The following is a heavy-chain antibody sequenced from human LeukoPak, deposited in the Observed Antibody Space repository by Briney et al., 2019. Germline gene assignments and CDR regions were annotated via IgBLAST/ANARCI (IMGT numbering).Heavy chain of an antibody. D-gene: IGHD3-22*01. V-gene: IGHV5-51*01. J-gene: IGHJ4*02. CDR2: IYPGDSDT. CDR3: ARAPAGYYDSNGYYPFDY. Sequence: GESLKISCKGSGYSFTSYWIGWVRQMPGKGLEWMGIIYPGDSDTRYSPSFQGQVTISADKSISTAYLQWSSLKASDTAMYYCARAPAGYYDSNGYYPFDYWGQGTLVTVSS. CDR1: GYSFTSYW.